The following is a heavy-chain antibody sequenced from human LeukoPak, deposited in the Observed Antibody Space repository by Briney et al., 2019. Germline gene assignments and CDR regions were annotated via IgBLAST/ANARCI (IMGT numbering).Heavy chain of an antibody. CDR1: GYTFTDYY. CDR2: INSNSGGT. Sequence: ASVKVSCKASGYTFTDYYLHWVRQAPGQGLEWMGWINSNSGGTNYAQTFQGRVTMTRDTSITTAYLELSRLRSDDTAVYYCARIGYNHYFDYWGQGTLVTVSS. J-gene: IGHJ4*02. CDR3: ARIGYNHYFDY. V-gene: IGHV1-2*02. D-gene: IGHD5-24*01.